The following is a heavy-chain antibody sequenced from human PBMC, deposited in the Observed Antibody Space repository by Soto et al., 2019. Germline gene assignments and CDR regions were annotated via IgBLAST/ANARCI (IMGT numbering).Heavy chain of an antibody. Sequence: ASVKVSCKTSGYTFNTYGINWVRQAPGQGLELMGWISAYDGKTTYAEKFQGRVTLTTDTSTSTAYMELRSLRSDDTAIYYCARDSHEFWTSYWFDPWGQGTPVTVSS. CDR2: ISAYDGKT. CDR1: GYTFNTYG. J-gene: IGHJ5*02. CDR3: ARDSHEFWTSYWFDP. V-gene: IGHV1-18*01. D-gene: IGHD3-3*01.